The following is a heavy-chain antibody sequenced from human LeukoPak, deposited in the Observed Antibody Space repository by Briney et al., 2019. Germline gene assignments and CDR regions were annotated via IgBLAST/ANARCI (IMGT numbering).Heavy chain of an antibody. CDR3: ARGPPYYDFWSGYYTDYYYYMDV. V-gene: IGHV4-61*01. J-gene: IGHJ6*03. CDR1: GGSVSSGSYY. CDR2: IYYSGST. Sequence: SETLSLTCTVSGGSVSSGSYYWSWIRQPPGKGLEWIGYIYYSGSTNYNPSLKSRVTISVDTSKNQFSLKLGSVTAADTAVYYCARGPPYYDFWSGYYTDYYYYMDVWGKGTTVTVSS. D-gene: IGHD3-3*01.